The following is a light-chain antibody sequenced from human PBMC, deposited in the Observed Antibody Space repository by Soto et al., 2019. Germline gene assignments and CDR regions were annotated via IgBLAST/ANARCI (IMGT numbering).Light chain of an antibody. Sequence: EIVFTQSPGTLSLSPLEISTLSCMASQSVSNNYLAWYQQKPGQAPRLLIYGASNRATGIPDRFSGSGSGTDFTLTISRLEPEDFAVYYCQQYGSSGTFGQGTKVDIK. CDR2: GAS. CDR1: QSVSNNY. V-gene: IGKV3-20*01. CDR3: QQYGSSGT. J-gene: IGKJ1*01.